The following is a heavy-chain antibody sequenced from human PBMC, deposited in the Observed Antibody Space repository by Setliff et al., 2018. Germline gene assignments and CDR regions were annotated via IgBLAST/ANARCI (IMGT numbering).Heavy chain of an antibody. CDR2: IHFNEDTNEDT. J-gene: IGHJ6*03. V-gene: IGHV4-59*02. CDR3: ARAWGGRDYSYMDV. D-gene: IGHD7-27*01. CDR1: GASVSSLY. Sequence: PSETLSLTCKVSGASVSSLYWNWIRQPPGKGLEWIGYIHFNEDTNEDTKYNASLKSRISISLDTSKNQFSLHLKSVTAADAAVYYCARAWGGRDYSYMDVWGRGTTVTVSS.